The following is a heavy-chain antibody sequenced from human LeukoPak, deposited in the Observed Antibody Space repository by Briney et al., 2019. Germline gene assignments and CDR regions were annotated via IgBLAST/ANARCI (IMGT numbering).Heavy chain of an antibody. CDR2: ISYDGSNK. J-gene: IGHJ3*02. CDR1: GFSFSRYG. V-gene: IGHV3-30*03. D-gene: IGHD3-10*01. CDR3: ARDSLWFGSGTDAFDI. Sequence: GGSLRLSCAASGFSFSRYGIHWVRQAPGKGLEWVAVISYDGSNKYYADSVKGRFTISRDNSKNTLYLQMNSLRAEDTAVYYCARDSLWFGSGTDAFDIWGQGTMVTVSS.